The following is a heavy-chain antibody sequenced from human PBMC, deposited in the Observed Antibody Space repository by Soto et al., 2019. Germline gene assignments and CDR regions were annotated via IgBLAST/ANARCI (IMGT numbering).Heavy chain of an antibody. D-gene: IGHD6-13*01. CDR1: GYSFSNYW. CDR2: IYPGDSDT. V-gene: IGHV5-51*01. CDR3: ARRRIAAAGTYYYYGMDV. Sequence: PGESLKISCKGSGYSFSNYWIGWVRQMPGKGLEWMGIIYPGDSDTRYSPSFQGQVTISADKSISTAYLQWSSLKASDTAMYYCARRRIAAAGTYYYYGMDVWGQGTTVPVSS. J-gene: IGHJ6*02.